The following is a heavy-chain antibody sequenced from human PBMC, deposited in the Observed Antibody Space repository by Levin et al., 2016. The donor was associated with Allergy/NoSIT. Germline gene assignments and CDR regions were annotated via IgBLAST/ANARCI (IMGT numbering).Heavy chain of an antibody. CDR2: IKEDGSEK. Sequence: VRQAPGKGLEWAANIKEDGSEKYYVDSVKGRFTISRDNAKNSLYLQMNSLRAEDTALYYCAKGGGIAAGGTVSWFDPWGQGTLVTVSS. CDR3: AKGGGIAAGGTVSWFDP. V-gene: IGHV3-7*03. D-gene: IGHD6-13*01. J-gene: IGHJ5*02.